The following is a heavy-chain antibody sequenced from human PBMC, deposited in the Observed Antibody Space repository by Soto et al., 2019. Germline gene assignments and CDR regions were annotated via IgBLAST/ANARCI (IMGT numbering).Heavy chain of an antibody. CDR1: GGSFSSYA. J-gene: IGHJ4*02. CDR2: INPIFGTA. Sequence: QVQLVQSGAEVQRPGSSVKVSCKASGGSFSSYAISWVRQAPGQGLEWMGAINPIFGTAHYAQKFQGRVTITADELTSTAYMELTRLSSDDTAVYFCAREGRHFDYWGQGTLVTVSS. CDR3: AREGRHFDY. V-gene: IGHV1-69*01.